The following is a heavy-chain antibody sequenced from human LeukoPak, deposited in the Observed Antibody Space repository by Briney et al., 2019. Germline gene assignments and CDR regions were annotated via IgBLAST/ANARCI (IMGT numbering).Heavy chain of an antibody. CDR3: ARTEEGSAFDI. J-gene: IGHJ3*02. Sequence: GASVKVSCKASGYTFTGYYMHWVRQAPGQGLEWMGRIIPILGIANYAQKFQGRVTITADKSTSTAYMELSSLRSEDTAVYYCARTEEGSAFDIWGQGTMVTVSS. CDR2: IIPILGIA. CDR1: GYTFTGYY. V-gene: IGHV1-69*02.